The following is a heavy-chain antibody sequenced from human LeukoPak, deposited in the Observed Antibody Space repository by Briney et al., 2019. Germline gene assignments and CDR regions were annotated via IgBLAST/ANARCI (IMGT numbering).Heavy chain of an antibody. CDR3: ATEKAFVPGAEGPIHRYYGMDV. D-gene: IGHD2-2*01. Sequence: SVSVSCKASGGTFRSFAISWGPQAPGQGPEWMGRIIPMFRITTYAQKFQGRVTITADKSTNTAYMELSSLRSEDTALYYCATEKAFVPGAEGPIHRYYGMDVWGQGTTVTVSS. CDR2: IIPMFRIT. J-gene: IGHJ6*02. V-gene: IGHV1-69*10. CDR1: GGTFRSFA.